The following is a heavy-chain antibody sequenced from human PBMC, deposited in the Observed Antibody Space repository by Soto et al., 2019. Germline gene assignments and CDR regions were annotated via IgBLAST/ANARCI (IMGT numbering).Heavy chain of an antibody. J-gene: IGHJ4*02. D-gene: IGHD1-26*01. V-gene: IGHV3-48*01. Sequence: EVQLVESGGGLVQPGGSLRLSCVASGFIFNSYSMNWVRQAPGKGLEWISYINSGSTSVFYADSVKGRFSISRDNAKNSLYLQMNSLRAVDTAVYYCASSASPDAYWGQGTLVTVSS. CDR3: ASSASPDAY. CDR1: GFIFNSYS. CDR2: INSGSTSV.